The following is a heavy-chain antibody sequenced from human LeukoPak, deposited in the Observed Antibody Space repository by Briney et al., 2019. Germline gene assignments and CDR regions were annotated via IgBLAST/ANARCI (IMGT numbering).Heavy chain of an antibody. Sequence: GASVNVSRKTSGYSFTAFYIHWVRQAPGQGLEWMGWIHPRRGDTNYAQKFQGRVTMTRDTSISPAYMELSRLRSDDTAVYYCAKDLITIVRGVIISGDYWGQGTLVTVSS. D-gene: IGHD3-10*01. CDR3: AKDLITIVRGVIISGDY. CDR2: IHPRRGDT. CDR1: GYSFTAFY. V-gene: IGHV1-2*02. J-gene: IGHJ4*02.